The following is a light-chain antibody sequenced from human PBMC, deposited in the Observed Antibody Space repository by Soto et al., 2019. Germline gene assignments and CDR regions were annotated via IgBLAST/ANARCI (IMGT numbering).Light chain of an antibody. Sequence: QSVLTQPASVSGSPGQSITISCTGTSRDVGGYNYVSWYQQHPGKAPKLMIYDVSNRPSGVSNRFSGSKSGNTASLTISGLQAADEADYYCSSYTSSSTLLYVFGTGTKVTVL. CDR3: SSYTSSSTLLYV. J-gene: IGLJ1*01. V-gene: IGLV2-14*01. CDR1: SRDVGGYNY. CDR2: DVS.